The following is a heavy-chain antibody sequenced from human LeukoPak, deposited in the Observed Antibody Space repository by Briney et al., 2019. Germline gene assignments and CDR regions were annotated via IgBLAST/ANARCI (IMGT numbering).Heavy chain of an antibody. D-gene: IGHD3-10*01. Sequence: GGSLRLSCATSGFTFSSYGMTWVRQAPGKGLEWVSSISGSGDNTYYADSVKGRFTFSRDNSKDTLYLQMDSLRAEDTAVYYCARGGYYGSGTYYSPTSPHWGQGTLVTVSS. CDR2: ISGSGDNT. CDR3: ARGGYYGSGTYYSPTSPH. V-gene: IGHV3-23*01. J-gene: IGHJ4*02. CDR1: GFTFSSYG.